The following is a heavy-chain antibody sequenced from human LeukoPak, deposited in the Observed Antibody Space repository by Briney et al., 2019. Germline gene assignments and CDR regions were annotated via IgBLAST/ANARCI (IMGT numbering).Heavy chain of an antibody. CDR3: ARRRIDSSGYYYYYYGMDV. CDR2: IYYSGST. D-gene: IGHD3-22*01. CDR1: GGSISSYY. V-gene: IGHV4-59*08. J-gene: IGHJ6*02. Sequence: SETLSLTCTVSGGSISSYYWSWIRQPPGKGLEWIGYIYYSGSTNYNPSLKSRVTTSVDTSKNQLSLKLSSVTAADTAVYYCARRRIDSSGYYYYYYGMDVWGQGTTVTVSS.